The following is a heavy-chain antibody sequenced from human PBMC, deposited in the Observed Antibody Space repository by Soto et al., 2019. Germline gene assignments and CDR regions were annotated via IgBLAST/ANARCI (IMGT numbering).Heavy chain of an antibody. Sequence: SESLSQTSNHSGRTISTYYWSRIRQPRWRGLEWIGCIHYSGSTNYTPSLKSRVTISIDTSKNQFSLKLNSVTAADTAVYYCARQYPATYSLALFDYWG. J-gene: IGHJ4*01. CDR1: GRTISTYY. V-gene: IGHV4-59*08. CDR3: ARQYPATYSLALFDY. D-gene: IGHD2-15*01. CDR2: IHYSGST.